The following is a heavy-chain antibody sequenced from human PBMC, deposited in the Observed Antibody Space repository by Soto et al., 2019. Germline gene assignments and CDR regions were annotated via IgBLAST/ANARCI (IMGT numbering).Heavy chain of an antibody. CDR3: ARYCSSTSCYIGQGYYYYGMDV. Sequence: QSGGSLRLSCAASVFTFDDYTMHWVREAPGKGLEWVSLISWDGGSTYYADSVKGRFTISRDNAKNSLYLQMNSLRAEDTAVYYCARYCSSTSCYIGQGYYYYGMDVWGQGTTVTVSS. J-gene: IGHJ6*02. V-gene: IGHV3-43*01. D-gene: IGHD2-2*02. CDR1: VFTFDDYT. CDR2: ISWDGGST.